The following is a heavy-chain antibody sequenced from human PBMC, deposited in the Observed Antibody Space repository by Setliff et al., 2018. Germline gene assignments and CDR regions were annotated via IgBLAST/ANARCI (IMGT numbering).Heavy chain of an antibody. V-gene: IGHV5-51*01. Sequence: GESLKISCKGSGNSFTNYWIGWVRQMPGKGLEWMGIIYPGDSDTRYSPSFEGQVTISGDKSTSTAYLQWSSLKASDTAMYYCARDCNYEGAYDYRGQGTLVTVSS. J-gene: IGHJ4*02. CDR3: ARDCNYEGAYDY. CDR1: GNSFTNYW. CDR2: IYPGDSDT. D-gene: IGHD1-7*01.